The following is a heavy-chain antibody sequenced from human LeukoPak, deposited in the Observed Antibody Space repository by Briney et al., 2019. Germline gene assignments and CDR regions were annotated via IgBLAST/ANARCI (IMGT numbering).Heavy chain of an antibody. V-gene: IGHV4-31*03. D-gene: IGHD3-22*01. CDR2: IYYSGST. CDR1: GGSISSGGYY. Sequence: SQTLSLTCTVSGGSISSGGYYWSWIRQHPGKGLEWIGYIYYSGSTYYNPSLKSRVTISVDTSKNQFSLKLSSVTAADTAVYYCAREYYDSSGYLNWFDPWGQGTLVTVSS. J-gene: IGHJ5*02. CDR3: AREYYDSSGYLNWFDP.